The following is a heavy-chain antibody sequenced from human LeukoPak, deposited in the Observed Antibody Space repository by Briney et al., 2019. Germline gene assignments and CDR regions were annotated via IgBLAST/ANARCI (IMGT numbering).Heavy chain of an antibody. CDR1: GFTFSNYG. J-gene: IGHJ3*02. V-gene: IGHV3-30*18. Sequence: GGSLRLSCAASGFTFSNYGMHWVRQAPGKGLEWVVVISYDGSNKYYADSVKGRFTISRDNSKNTLYLQMNSLRAEDTAVYYCAKEGSDAFDIWSQGTMVTVSS. CDR3: AKEGSDAFDI. CDR2: ISYDGSNK.